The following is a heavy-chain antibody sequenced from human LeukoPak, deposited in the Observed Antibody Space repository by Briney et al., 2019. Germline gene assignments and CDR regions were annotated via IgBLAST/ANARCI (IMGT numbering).Heavy chain of an antibody. Sequence: GGSLRLSCAASGFTFSSYGMHWVRQAPGKGLEWVAVISYDGSNKYYADSVKGRFTISRDNSKNTLYLQMNSLRAEDTAVYYCATSSGYYNTFDYWGQGTLVTVSS. V-gene: IGHV3-30*03. CDR1: GFTFSSYG. CDR3: ATSSGYYNTFDY. D-gene: IGHD3-22*01. J-gene: IGHJ4*02. CDR2: ISYDGSNK.